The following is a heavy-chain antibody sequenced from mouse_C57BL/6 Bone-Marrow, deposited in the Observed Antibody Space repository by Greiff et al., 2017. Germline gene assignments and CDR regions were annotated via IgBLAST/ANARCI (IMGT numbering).Heavy chain of an antibody. Sequence: VQLQQPGAELVKPGASVKLSCKASGYTFTSYWMQWVKQRPGQGLEWIGEIDPSDSYTTYNQKFKGKATLTVDTSSSTAYVQLSSLTSEDSAVYYCARGLTWFAYWGQGTLVTVSA. CDR2: IDPSDSYT. V-gene: IGHV1-50*01. J-gene: IGHJ3*01. CDR3: ARGLTWFAY. CDR1: GYTFTSYW.